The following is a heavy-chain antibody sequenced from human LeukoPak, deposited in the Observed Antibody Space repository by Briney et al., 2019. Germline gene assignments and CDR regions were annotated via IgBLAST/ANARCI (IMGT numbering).Heavy chain of an antibody. V-gene: IGHV1-46*01. Sequence: ASVKVSCKASGYTFTSYYMHWVRQAPGQGLEWMGIINPSGGSTSYAQKFQGRVTMTRDTSTSTVYMELSSLRSEDTAVYYCARAQYYDFWSGYYTENWFDPWGQGTLVTVSS. D-gene: IGHD3-3*01. CDR3: ARAQYYDFWSGYYTENWFDP. CDR2: INPSGGST. CDR1: GYTFTSYY. J-gene: IGHJ5*02.